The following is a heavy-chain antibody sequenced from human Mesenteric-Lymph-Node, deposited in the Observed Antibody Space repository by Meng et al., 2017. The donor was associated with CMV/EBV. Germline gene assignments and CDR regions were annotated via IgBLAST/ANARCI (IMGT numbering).Heavy chain of an antibody. D-gene: IGHD5-12*01. CDR1: GFTFSSYW. CDR2: INSDGSST. Sequence: GESLKISCSASGFTFSSYWMHWVRQAPGKGLVWVSRINSDGSSTSYADSVKGRFTISRDNSKNTLYLQMNSLRPEDTAVYYCANSGSGYQVFYYYHGMDVWGQGTTVTVSS. J-gene: IGHJ6*02. V-gene: IGHV3-74*01. CDR3: ANSGSGYQVFYYYHGMDV.